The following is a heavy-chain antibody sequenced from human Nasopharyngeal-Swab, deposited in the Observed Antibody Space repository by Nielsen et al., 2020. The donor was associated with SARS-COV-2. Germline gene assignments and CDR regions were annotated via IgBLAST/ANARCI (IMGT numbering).Heavy chain of an antibody. Sequence: GSLRLSCTVSGGSISSYYWRWIRPPPGTGLEWIGYIYYSGSTNYNPSLKSRVTISVDTSKNQFSLKLSSVTAADTAVYYCARAYSSSWYPGYYYYGMDVWGQGTTVTVSS. CDR3: ARAYSSSWYPGYYYYGMDV. CDR1: GGSISSYY. CDR2: IYYSGST. V-gene: IGHV4-59*01. D-gene: IGHD6-13*01. J-gene: IGHJ6*02.